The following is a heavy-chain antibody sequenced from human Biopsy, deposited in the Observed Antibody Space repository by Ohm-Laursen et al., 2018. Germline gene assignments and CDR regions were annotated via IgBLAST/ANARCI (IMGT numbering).Heavy chain of an antibody. J-gene: IGHJ6*02. CDR2: IITVSETA. D-gene: IGHD6-19*01. Sequence: GSSVKVSCKASGGAFTNYAINWVRQAPGHGLEWGGGIITVSETAGYAERFQGRVTITADVTTTTAYMDLSGLRSEDTAVYYCVAYPSSGFFENNDDFAMDVWGQGTTVIVSS. V-gene: IGHV1-69*01. CDR3: VAYPSSGFFENNDDFAMDV. CDR1: GGAFTNYA.